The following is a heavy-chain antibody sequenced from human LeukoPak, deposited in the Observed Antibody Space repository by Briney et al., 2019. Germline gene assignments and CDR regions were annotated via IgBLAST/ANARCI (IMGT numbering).Heavy chain of an antibody. Sequence: SETLSLTCAVYGGSFSGYYWSWIRQPPGKGLEWIGEINHSGSTNYNPSLKSRVTISVDTSKNQFSLKLSSVTAADTAVYYCARSGYSSSWYYYWGQGTLVTVSS. V-gene: IGHV4-34*01. CDR3: ARSGYSSSWYYY. D-gene: IGHD6-13*01. J-gene: IGHJ4*02. CDR1: GGSFSGYY. CDR2: INHSGST.